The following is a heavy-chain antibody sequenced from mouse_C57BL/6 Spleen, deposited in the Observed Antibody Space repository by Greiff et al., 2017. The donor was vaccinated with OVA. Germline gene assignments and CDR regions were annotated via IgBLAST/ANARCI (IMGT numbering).Heavy chain of an antibody. CDR3: ARGGHYDYSGYAMDY. V-gene: IGHV1-26*01. CDR2: INPNNGGT. CDR1: GYTFTDYY. Sequence: VQLQQSGPELVKPGASVKISCKASGYTFTDYYMNWVKQSPGKSLEWIGDINPNNGGTSYNQKFKGKATLTVDKSSSTAYMELRSLTSEDSAVNYGARGGHYDYSGYAMDYWGQGTSVTVSS. J-gene: IGHJ4*01. D-gene: IGHD2-4*01.